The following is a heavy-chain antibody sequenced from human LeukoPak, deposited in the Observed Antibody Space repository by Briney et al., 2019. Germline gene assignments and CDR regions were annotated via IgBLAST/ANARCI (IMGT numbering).Heavy chain of an antibody. D-gene: IGHD2-15*01. CDR2: VSTTGGST. CDR1: GFTFRSYT. CDR3: AKEIDTLGTNAFDI. Sequence: PGGSLRLSCSASGFTFRSYTMHWVRQAPGKGLECVSAVSTTGGSTYYADSVKGRFTISRDNSKNSLYLQMDSLRTEDTAFYYCAKEIDTLGTNAFDIWGQGTMVTVSS. J-gene: IGHJ3*02. V-gene: IGHV3-64*04.